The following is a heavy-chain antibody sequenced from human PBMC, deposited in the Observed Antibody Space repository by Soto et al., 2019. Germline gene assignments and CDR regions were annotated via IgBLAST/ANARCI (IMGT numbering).Heavy chain of an antibody. D-gene: IGHD1-20*01. CDR1: GYTFTSYD. V-gene: IGHV1-8*01. Sequence: QVQLVQSGAEVKKPGASVKVSCKASGYTFTSYDINWVRQATGQGLEWMGWMNPNTGNTGYAQKFQGRVTMTRNTSISTTYMELSSLRSEDTAVYYCARGRAITGTMPSWGQGTLVTVSS. CDR3: ARGRAITGTMPS. CDR2: MNPNTGNT. J-gene: IGHJ5*02.